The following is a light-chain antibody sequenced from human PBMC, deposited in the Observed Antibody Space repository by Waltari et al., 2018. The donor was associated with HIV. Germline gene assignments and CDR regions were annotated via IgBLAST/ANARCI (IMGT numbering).Light chain of an antibody. Sequence: DIVMTQSPDSLAVSLGERATINCKSSQSLLHSSNNKNHLAWYQQKPGQPPKLLLYWASTRESGVPDRFSGSGSGTDFTLTISSLQAEDVAVYYCQQYYNICTFGQGP. CDR1: QSLLHSSNNKNH. CDR2: WAS. V-gene: IGKV4-1*01. CDR3: QQYYNICT. J-gene: IGKJ1*01.